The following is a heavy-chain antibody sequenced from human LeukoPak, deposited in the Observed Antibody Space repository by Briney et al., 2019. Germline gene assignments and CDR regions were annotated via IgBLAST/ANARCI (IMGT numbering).Heavy chain of an antibody. CDR1: GYSFTSYY. CDR3: ARSITIFGVATLGY. J-gene: IGHJ4*02. V-gene: IGHV1-46*01. CDR2: INPSGGGSST. D-gene: IGHD3-3*01. Sequence: EASVKVSCKASGYSFTSYYIHWVRQAPGQGLEWMAMINPSGGGSSTTYAQKFQGTLTLTRDMSTSTVYMDLSSLRSEDTAVYYCARSITIFGVATLGYWGQGTLVTVSS.